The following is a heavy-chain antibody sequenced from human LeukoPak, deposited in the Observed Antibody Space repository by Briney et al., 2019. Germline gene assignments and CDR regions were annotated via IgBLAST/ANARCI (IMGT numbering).Heavy chain of an antibody. Sequence: ASVKVSCKASGYTFSSYGVSGVRQAPGQGLEWMGWISAYNGNTNYAQKLQGRVTMTTDTSTNTAYMELRSLRSDDTAVYYCASGAGSHYWYFDLWGRGTLVTVSS. V-gene: IGHV1-18*01. CDR3: ASGAGSHYWYFDL. CDR1: GYTFSSYG. CDR2: ISAYNGNT. D-gene: IGHD1-14*01. J-gene: IGHJ2*01.